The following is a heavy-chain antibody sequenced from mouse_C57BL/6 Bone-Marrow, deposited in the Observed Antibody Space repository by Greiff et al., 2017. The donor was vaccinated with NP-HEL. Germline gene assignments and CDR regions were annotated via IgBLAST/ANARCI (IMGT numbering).Heavy chain of an antibody. V-gene: IGHV1-52*01. J-gene: IGHJ2*01. Sequence: QVQLQQPGAELVRPGSSVKLSCKASGYTFTSYWMHWVKQRPIQGLEWIGNIDPSDSETNYNQKFKDKATLTVDKSSSTAYMQLSSLTSEDSAVYYCAREGYVFDYWGQGTTLTVSS. CDR3: AREGYVFDY. CDR1: GYTFTSYW. CDR2: IDPSDSET. D-gene: IGHD2-2*01.